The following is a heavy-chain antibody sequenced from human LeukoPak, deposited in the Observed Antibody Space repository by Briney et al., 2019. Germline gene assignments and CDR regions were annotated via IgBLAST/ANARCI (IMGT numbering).Heavy chain of an antibody. V-gene: IGHV3-9*01. CDR2: ISWNSGSI. CDR3: AKDVAAGGYSYGYEEGYYFDY. D-gene: IGHD5-18*01. J-gene: IGHJ4*02. CDR1: GFTFDDYA. Sequence: GGSLRLSRAASGFTFDDYAMHWVRQAPGKGLEWVSGISWNSGSIGYADSVKGRFTISRDNAKNSLYLQMNSLRAEDTALYYCAKDVAAGGYSYGYEEGYYFDYWGQGTLVTVSS.